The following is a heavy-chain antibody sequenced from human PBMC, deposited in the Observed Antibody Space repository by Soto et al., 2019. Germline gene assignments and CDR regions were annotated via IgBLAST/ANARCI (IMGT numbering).Heavy chain of an antibody. V-gene: IGHV2-70*11. Sequence: SGPTMENPTQTLTMTCTFSGFSLSTSGFCVSWIRQPPGKALVWLVRFVWDDDKYYNTSLKTRLSISKDTSKNQVVLTMTNLVPVDTATYYCARIRVAGGYSSSWYYYGMD. CDR3: ARIRVAGGYSSSWYYYGMD. D-gene: IGHD6-13*01. J-gene: IGHJ6*01. CDR2: FVWDDDK. CDR1: GFSLSTSGFC.